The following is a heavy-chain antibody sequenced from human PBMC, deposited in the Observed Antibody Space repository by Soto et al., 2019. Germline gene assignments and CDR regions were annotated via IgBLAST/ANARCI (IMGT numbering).Heavy chain of an antibody. CDR3: ARVPIIMVRGVFFIRPGYFDY. D-gene: IGHD3-10*01. Sequence: PSEPLSVTCAVEGGSISGYYWSWISKPPGKGLECIGEINHSGSINYNPSLKSRVTISVDTSKNQFSLKLSSVTAADTAVYYCARVPIIMVRGVFFIRPGYFDYWGQGTLVTVSS. J-gene: IGHJ4*02. CDR1: GGSISGYY. CDR2: INHSGSI. V-gene: IGHV4-34*01.